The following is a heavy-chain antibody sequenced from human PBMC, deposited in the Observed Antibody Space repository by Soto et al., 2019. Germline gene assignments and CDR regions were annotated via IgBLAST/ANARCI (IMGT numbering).Heavy chain of an antibody. Sequence: QLQLQGSGPGLVKPSETLSLTCTVSGGSVSSGTYFWGWIRQPPGKGLEWIGYTHYTGTTYYNSSLKSRVTISVDTTTNQFSLKLTSVTAADTAVYFCVRSKEGQQFCGGGRCYPTYHLDHWGQGTLVTVSS. J-gene: IGHJ4*02. V-gene: IGHV4-39*01. D-gene: IGHD2-15*01. CDR3: VRSKEGQQFCGGGRCYPTYHLDH. CDR2: THYTGTT. CDR1: GGSVSSGTYF.